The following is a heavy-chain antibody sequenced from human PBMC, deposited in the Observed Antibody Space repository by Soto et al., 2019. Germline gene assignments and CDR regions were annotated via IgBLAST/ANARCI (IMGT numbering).Heavy chain of an antibody. CDR3: AKDLSVALSSGSYYHFDY. D-gene: IGHD1-26*01. CDR1: GFTFSSYA. Sequence: PXESLRLSCAASGFTFSSYAMSWVRQAPGKGLEWVSAISGSGGSTYYADSVKGRFTISRDNSKNTLYLQMNSLRAEDTAVYYCAKDLSVALSSGSYYHFDYWGQGTLVTVSS. CDR2: ISGSGGST. J-gene: IGHJ4*02. V-gene: IGHV3-23*01.